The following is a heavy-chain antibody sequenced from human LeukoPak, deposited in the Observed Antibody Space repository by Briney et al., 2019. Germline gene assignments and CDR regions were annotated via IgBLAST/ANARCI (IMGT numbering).Heavy chain of an antibody. CDR2: ISGSGGST. D-gene: IGHD3-16*01. CDR1: GFTFSSYA. CDR3: AKFTLDYVWGSYLDS. J-gene: IGHJ5*01. Sequence: EGSLRLSCAASGFTFSSYAMSWVRQAPGKGLEWVSAISGSGGSTYYADSVKGRFTISRDNSKNTLYLQMNSLRAEDTAVYYCAKFTLDYVWGSYLDSWGQGTLVTVSS. V-gene: IGHV3-23*01.